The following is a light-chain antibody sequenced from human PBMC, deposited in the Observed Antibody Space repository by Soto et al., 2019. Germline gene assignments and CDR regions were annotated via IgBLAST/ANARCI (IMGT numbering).Light chain of an antibody. V-gene: IGKV3-15*01. CDR2: HAS. CDR1: QSVSSD. J-gene: IGKJ5*01. CDR3: QQRSSWPRIT. Sequence: EIVMTQSPATVSVSPGERATLSCRASQSVSSDLVWYQQKPGQAPRLLIYHASTRATGIPARFSGSGSGTEFTLTISSLQSEDFAVYYCQQRSSWPRITFGQGTRLEI.